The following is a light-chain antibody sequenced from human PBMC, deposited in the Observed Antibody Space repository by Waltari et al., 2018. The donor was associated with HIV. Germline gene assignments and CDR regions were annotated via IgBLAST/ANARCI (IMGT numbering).Light chain of an antibody. Sequence: QSMLTQPPSVSGAPGPRVTISCSGSSSNIGARYDVHWYQHIPGTAPKLLIYESSNRPSWVPDRFAASTSGTSASLAITGLQAEDEADYYCQSFDSVVTSSVFGGGTKLTVL. CDR2: ESS. CDR1: SSNIGARYD. V-gene: IGLV1-40*01. CDR3: QSFDSVVTSSV. J-gene: IGLJ2*01.